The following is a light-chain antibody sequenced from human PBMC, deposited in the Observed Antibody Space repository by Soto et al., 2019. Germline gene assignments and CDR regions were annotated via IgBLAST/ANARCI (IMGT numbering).Light chain of an antibody. CDR2: DAS. Sequence: DIQMTQSPSSLSASVGDRVTITCRASQDISKNLNWYQQKPGKAPKLLIYDASNLEAGVPSRFSGGISGTDFTFTISSLQPEDIATYYCQQYDNLVLTFGGGTKVEIK. CDR3: QQYDNLVLT. V-gene: IGKV1-33*01. CDR1: QDISKN. J-gene: IGKJ4*01.